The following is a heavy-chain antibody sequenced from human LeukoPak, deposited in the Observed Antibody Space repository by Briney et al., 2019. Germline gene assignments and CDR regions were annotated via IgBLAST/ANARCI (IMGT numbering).Heavy chain of an antibody. CDR2: ISSSSSYI. Sequence: GGSLRLSCAASGFTFSSYSMNWVRQAPGKGLEWVSFISSSSSYIYYADSVKGRFTISRDNAKNSVYLQMNSLRAEDTAVYYCARDPEGATVVTLGAFDIWGQGTMVTVSS. CDR3: ARDPEGATVVTLGAFDI. V-gene: IGHV3-21*01. D-gene: IGHD4-23*01. J-gene: IGHJ3*02. CDR1: GFTFSSYS.